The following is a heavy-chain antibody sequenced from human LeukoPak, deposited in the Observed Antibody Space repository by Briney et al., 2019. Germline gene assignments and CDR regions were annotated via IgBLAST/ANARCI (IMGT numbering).Heavy chain of an antibody. CDR2: IIPIFGTA. J-gene: IGHJ4*02. CDR3: ARAYYDSSGYYPFDY. D-gene: IGHD3-22*01. V-gene: IGHV1-69*05. Sequence: SVKVSCKASGGTFSSYAISWVRQAPGQGLEWMGRIIPIFGTANYAQKFQGRVTITTDESTSTAYMELSSLRSADTAVYYCARAYYDSSGYYPFDYWGQGTLVTVSS. CDR1: GGTFSSYA.